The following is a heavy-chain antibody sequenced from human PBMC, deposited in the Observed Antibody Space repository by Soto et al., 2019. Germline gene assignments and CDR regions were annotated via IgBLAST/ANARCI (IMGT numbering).Heavy chain of an antibody. D-gene: IGHD6-19*01. Sequence: QVQLVQSGAEVKKPGSSVKVSCKASGGTFSSYTISWMRQAPGQGLEWMGRTIPSRGIANYAQKFQGRVTLSADKPTSTAYMELSGLRSEDTAVYYCAKEGDRSGFYGLDVWGQGTTVTVSS. CDR2: TIPSRGIA. CDR1: GGTFSSYT. CDR3: AKEGDRSGFYGLDV. V-gene: IGHV1-69*08. J-gene: IGHJ6*02.